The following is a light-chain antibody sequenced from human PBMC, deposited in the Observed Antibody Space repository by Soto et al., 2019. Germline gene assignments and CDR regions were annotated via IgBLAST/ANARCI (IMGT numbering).Light chain of an antibody. CDR2: DAS. CDR3: QQYENFPLT. CDR1: QGVSNY. J-gene: IGKJ4*01. Sequence: DIQVTHSPSSLSASVRDRVTVSCRASQGVSNYLNWYQQKLGKAPKLLIFDASNLETGVPSRFSGSGSGTDFNFTISSLQPEDIATYYCQQYENFPLTFGGGTKVDIK. V-gene: IGKV1-33*01.